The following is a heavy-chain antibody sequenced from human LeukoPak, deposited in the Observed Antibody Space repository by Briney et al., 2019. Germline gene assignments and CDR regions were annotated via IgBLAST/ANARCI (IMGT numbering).Heavy chain of an antibody. Sequence: GGSLRLSCAASGFTFSSYGMSWVRQAPGKGLEWVSAISGSGGSTYYADSVKGRFTISRDNAKNSLYLQMNSLRAEDTAVYYCARSYCSGGSCYSSPWGQGTLVTVSS. D-gene: IGHD2-15*01. CDR2: ISGSGGST. V-gene: IGHV3-23*01. CDR3: ARSYCSGGSCYSSP. CDR1: GFTFSSYG. J-gene: IGHJ5*02.